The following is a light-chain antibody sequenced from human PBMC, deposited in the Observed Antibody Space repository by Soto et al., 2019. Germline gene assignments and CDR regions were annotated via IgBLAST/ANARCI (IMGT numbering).Light chain of an antibody. CDR1: SSNIGAGYE. J-gene: IGLJ2*01. CDR3: QSYESSLSGWL. CDR2: GNT. Sequence: QSVLTQPPSVSGAPGQRVTISCTGSSSNIGAGYEVHWYQQIPGTAPKLLIYGNTNRPSGVPDRFSASKSGTSASLAITGLQAEDEADYYCQSYESSLSGWLFGGGTKVTVL. V-gene: IGLV1-40*01.